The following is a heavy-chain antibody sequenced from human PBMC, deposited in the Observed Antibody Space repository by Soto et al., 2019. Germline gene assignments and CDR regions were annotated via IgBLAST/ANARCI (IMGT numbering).Heavy chain of an antibody. CDR3: AREKGGGYYYYGMDV. V-gene: IGHV3-33*01. Sequence: QVQLVESGGGVVQPGRSLRLSCAASGFTFSSYGMHWVRQAPGKGLEWVAVIWYDGSNKYYADSVKGRFTISRDNSKNTLYLQMNGMRAEDTAGYYCAREKGGGYYYYGMDVWGQGTTVTVSS. CDR2: IWYDGSNK. D-gene: IGHD3-16*01. CDR1: GFTFSSYG. J-gene: IGHJ6*02.